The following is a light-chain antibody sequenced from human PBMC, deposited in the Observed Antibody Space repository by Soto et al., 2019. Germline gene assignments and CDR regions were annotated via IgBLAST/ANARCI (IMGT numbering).Light chain of an antibody. CDR2: DVS. Sequence: QSALTQPASVSGSPGQSITISCTGTSSDVAGYNYVSWYQQHPDKAPKLMIYDVSNRPSGVSNRFSCSKSGNTASLTISGLQAEDEADYYCSSYTSSSTPIFGGGTKLTVL. J-gene: IGLJ2*01. CDR3: SSYTSSSTPI. V-gene: IGLV2-14*01. CDR1: SSDVAGYNY.